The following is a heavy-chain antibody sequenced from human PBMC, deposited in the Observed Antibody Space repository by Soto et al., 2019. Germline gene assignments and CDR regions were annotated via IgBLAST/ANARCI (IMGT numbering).Heavy chain of an antibody. CDR3: ARDRGIVPAHQEFDY. D-gene: IGHD2-2*01. CDR2: ISAYNGNT. CDR1: GYTFTSYG. V-gene: IGHV1-18*01. Sequence: QVQLVQSGAEVKKPGASVKVSCKASGYTFTSYGISWVRQAPGQGREWMGWISAYNGNTNYAQQLQGRVTRTTDTSTRTAYMELRSMRSDDTAVYYCARDRGIVPAHQEFDYWGQGTLVTVSS. J-gene: IGHJ4*02.